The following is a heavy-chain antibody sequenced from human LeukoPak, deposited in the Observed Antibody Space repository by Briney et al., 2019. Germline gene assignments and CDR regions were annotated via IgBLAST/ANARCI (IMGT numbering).Heavy chain of an antibody. J-gene: IGHJ4*02. CDR2: IYYSGST. Sequence: KPSETLSLTCTVSGGSISSINYYWGWIRQPPGKGLEWIGSIYYSGSTYYNPSLKSRFTISVDTSKNQFSLKLSSVTAADTAVYYCARADTFGGVIGNFDYWGQGTLVTVSS. D-gene: IGHD3-16*02. V-gene: IGHV4-39*07. CDR1: GGSISSINYY. CDR3: ARADTFGGVIGNFDY.